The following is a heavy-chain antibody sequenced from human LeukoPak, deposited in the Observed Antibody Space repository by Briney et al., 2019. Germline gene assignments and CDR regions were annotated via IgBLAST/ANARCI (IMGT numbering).Heavy chain of an antibody. V-gene: IGHV1-2*02. D-gene: IGHD5-18*01. CDR2: INPNSGGT. CDR3: ASHSGYSYLIGDWYFDL. Sequence: GASVKVSCKASGYPFTGYYMHWVRQAPGQGLEWMGWINPNSGGTNYAQKFQGRVTMTRDTSISTAYMELSRLRSDDTAVYYCASHSGYSYLIGDWYFDLWGRGTLVTVSS. CDR1: GYPFTGYY. J-gene: IGHJ2*01.